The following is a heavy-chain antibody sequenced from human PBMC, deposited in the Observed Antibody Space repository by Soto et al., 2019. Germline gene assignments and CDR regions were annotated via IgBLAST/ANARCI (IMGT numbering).Heavy chain of an antibody. D-gene: IGHD3-3*01. CDR3: ARHLIFDKGWPRFFDY. Sequence: PGESLKISCKGSESTFTNYWIGWARQMPGKGLEWMGIINPGNSDTRYSPYFQGQVTISADKSINTAYLQWSSLQASDTAMYYCARHLIFDKGWPRFFDYYGQGTLVTVS. J-gene: IGHJ4*02. CDR2: INPGNSDT. CDR1: ESTFTNYW. V-gene: IGHV5-51*01.